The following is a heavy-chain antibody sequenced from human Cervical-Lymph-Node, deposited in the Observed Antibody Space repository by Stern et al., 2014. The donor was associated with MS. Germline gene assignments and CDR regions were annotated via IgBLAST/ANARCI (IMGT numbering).Heavy chain of an antibody. V-gene: IGHV4-61*01. CDR1: GGSVSSGSYD. J-gene: IGHJ4*02. D-gene: IGHD3-22*01. CDR3: ARVPNYYDTISFDY. CDR2: IDYSGST. Sequence: QLQLQESGPGLVKPSETLSLTCIVSGGSVSSGSYDWSWIRQSSGKALEWIGNIDYSGSTKYNPSLKGRVTISVDTSKNQFSLKLSSVTAADTAVYYCARVPNYYDTISFDYWGQGTLVTVSS.